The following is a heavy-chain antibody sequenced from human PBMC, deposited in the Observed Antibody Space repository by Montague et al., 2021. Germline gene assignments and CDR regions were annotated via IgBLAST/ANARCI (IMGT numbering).Heavy chain of an antibody. CDR2: ISWNSGNI. J-gene: IGHJ4*02. V-gene: IGHV3-9*01. CDR3: AKDETRGYSYGTPDY. Sequence: SLRLSCAASGFTFDDYAMHWVRQAPGKGLEWVSGISWNSGNIGYADSVKGRFTISRDNAKNSLYLQMNSLRAEDTALYYYAKDETRGYSYGTPDYWGQGTLVTVSS. D-gene: IGHD5-18*01. CDR1: GFTFDDYA.